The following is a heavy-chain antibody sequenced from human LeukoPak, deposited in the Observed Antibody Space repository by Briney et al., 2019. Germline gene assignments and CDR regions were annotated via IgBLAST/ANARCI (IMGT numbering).Heavy chain of an antibody. CDR1: GFTFSTYG. CDR3: AKGEDFGSGWSFHY. Sequence: GGSLRLSCAASGFTFSTYGMHWVRQAPGKGLEWVSFIRSDGSIKYYADSVKGRFTISRDNSKNTLFLQMIPLRAEDTAVYFCAKGEDFGSGWSFHYWGQGTLVTVSP. V-gene: IGHV3-30*02. CDR2: IRSDGSIK. J-gene: IGHJ4*02. D-gene: IGHD6-19*01.